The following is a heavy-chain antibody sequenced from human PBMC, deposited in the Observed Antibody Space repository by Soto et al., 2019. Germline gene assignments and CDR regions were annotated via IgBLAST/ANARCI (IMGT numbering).Heavy chain of an antibody. CDR3: TRWPDGYYYYGMDV. Sequence: QVQLVQSGAEVKKPGASVKVSCKASGYTFTSYDINWVRQATGQGLEWMGWMNPNSGNTGYAQKFKGRVNMTRHTYISTAYMELSSLRSEDTAVYYCTRWPDGYYYYGMDVWGQGTTVTVSS. V-gene: IGHV1-8*01. CDR1: GYTFTSYD. J-gene: IGHJ6*02. CDR2: MNPNSGNT.